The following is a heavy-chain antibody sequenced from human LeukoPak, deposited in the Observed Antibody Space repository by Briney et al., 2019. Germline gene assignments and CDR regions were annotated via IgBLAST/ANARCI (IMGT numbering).Heavy chain of an antibody. CDR3: ARALYSGYDYGGYYYYMDV. V-gene: IGHV1-69*05. Sequence: SVKVSCKASGGTFSSYAISWVRQAPGQGLEWMGGIIPIFGTANYAQKFQGRVTITTDESTSTAYMELSSLRSEDTAVYYCARALYSGYDYGGYYYYMDVWGKGTTVTVSS. J-gene: IGHJ6*03. CDR2: IIPIFGTA. CDR1: GGTFSSYA. D-gene: IGHD5-12*01.